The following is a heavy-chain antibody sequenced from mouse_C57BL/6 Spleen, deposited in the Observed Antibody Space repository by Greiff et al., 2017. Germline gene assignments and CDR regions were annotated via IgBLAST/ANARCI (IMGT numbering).Heavy chain of an antibody. Sequence: QVHVKQPGAELVKPGASVKMSCKASGYTFTSYWITWVKQRPGQGLEWIGDIYPGSGSTNYNEKFKSKATLTVDTSSSTAYMQLSSLTSEDSAVYYCARSPVDYWGQGTTLTVSS. J-gene: IGHJ2*01. CDR1: GYTFTSYW. CDR2: IYPGSGST. V-gene: IGHV1-55*01. CDR3: ARSPVDY.